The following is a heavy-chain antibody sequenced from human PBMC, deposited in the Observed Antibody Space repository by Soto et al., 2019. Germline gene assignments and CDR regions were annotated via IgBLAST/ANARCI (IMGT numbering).Heavy chain of an antibody. V-gene: IGHV1-3*01. CDR2: INAGNSDT. CDR1: GGTFSSYT. J-gene: IGHJ4*02. Sequence: ASVKVSCKASGGTFSSYTISWVRQAPGQGLEWLGWINAGNSDTEYSQKFQGRVTITSDTSASTAYMELSSLRSEDTAVYYCARVPNKVYDFWSGYSYYFDYWGQGTLVTVSS. D-gene: IGHD3-3*01. CDR3: ARVPNKVYDFWSGYSYYFDY.